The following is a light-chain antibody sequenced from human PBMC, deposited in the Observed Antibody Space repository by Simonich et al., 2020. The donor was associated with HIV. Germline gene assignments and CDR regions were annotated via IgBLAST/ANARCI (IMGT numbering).Light chain of an antibody. J-gene: IGLJ3*02. Sequence: QSALTKPASVPGSPGQSITISCTGTSIAVGTSNLVSWYQKHPGKAPKVMIYAGNKRPSGFSNRFSGSSAGNPASLTISGLQAEDEADYYCCSYAGSSTFWVFGGGTKLTVL. V-gene: IGLV2-23*01. CDR1: SIAVGTSNL. CDR2: AGN. CDR3: CSYAGSSTFWV.